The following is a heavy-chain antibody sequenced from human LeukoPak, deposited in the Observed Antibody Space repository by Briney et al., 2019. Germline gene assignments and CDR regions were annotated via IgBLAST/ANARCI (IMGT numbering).Heavy chain of an antibody. V-gene: IGHV3-74*01. J-gene: IGHJ6*03. D-gene: IGHD3-16*02. CDR3: TRSSRYDSLNMDV. CDR1: GFTFSSYW. Sequence: GGPLRLSCAASGFTFSSYWMHWVRQAPGRGLVWVSRINSDGSTTNYADSVKGRFTISRDNVKNTVDLQMNSLRAEDTTVYYCTRSSRYDSLNMDVWGKGTTVTVSS. CDR2: INSDGSTT.